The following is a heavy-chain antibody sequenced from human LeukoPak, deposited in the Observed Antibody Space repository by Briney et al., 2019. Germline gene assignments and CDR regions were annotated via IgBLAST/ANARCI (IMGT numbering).Heavy chain of an antibody. D-gene: IGHD3-10*01. J-gene: IGHJ4*02. CDR1: GFTFSSYS. V-gene: IGHV3-21*01. CDR2: ISSSSSYI. Sequence: PGGSLRLSCAASGFTFSSYSMNWVRQAPGKGLEWVSSISSSSSYIYYADSVKGRFTISRDNAKNSLYPQMNSLRAEDTAVYYCARDGFRGAYFDYWGQGTLVTVSS. CDR3: ARDGFRGAYFDY.